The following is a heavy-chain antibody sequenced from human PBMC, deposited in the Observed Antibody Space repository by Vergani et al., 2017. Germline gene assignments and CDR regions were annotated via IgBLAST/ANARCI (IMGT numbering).Heavy chain of an antibody. J-gene: IGHJ4*02. Sequence: EVQLVESGGGLVKPGGSLRLSCAASGFTFSSYSMNWVRQAPGKGLEWVSSISSSSSYIYYADSVKGRFTISRDNAKNSLYLQMNSLRAEDTAVYYCAKGESEGYYYDSSGYDYWGQGTLVTVSS. CDR3: AKGESEGYYYDSSGYDY. CDR2: ISSSSSYI. D-gene: IGHD3-22*01. V-gene: IGHV3-21*04. CDR1: GFTFSSYS.